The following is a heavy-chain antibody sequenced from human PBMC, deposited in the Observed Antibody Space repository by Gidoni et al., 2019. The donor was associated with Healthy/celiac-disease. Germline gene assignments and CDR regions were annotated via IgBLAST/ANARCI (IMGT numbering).Heavy chain of an antibody. CDR2: IYSGGST. Sequence: EVQLVESGGGLVQPGGSLRLSCAASGFTVSSNYMSWVRQAPGKGLEWVSVIYSGGSTYYADSVKGRFTISRDNSKNTLYLQMNSLRAEDTAVFYCARGKNYDFWSGYYWHFDYWGQGTLVTVSS. V-gene: IGHV3-66*01. J-gene: IGHJ4*02. CDR1: GFTVSSNY. CDR3: ARGKNYDFWSGYYWHFDY. D-gene: IGHD3-3*01.